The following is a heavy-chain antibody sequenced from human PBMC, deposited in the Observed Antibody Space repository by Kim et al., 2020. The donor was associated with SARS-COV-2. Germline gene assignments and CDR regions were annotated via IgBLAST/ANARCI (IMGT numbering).Heavy chain of an antibody. J-gene: IGHJ4*02. V-gene: IGHV2-70*11. Sequence: SGPTLVNPTQTLTLTCTFSGFSLSTSGMCVSWIRQPPGKALEWLARIDWDDDKYYSTSLKTRLTISKDTSKNQVVLTMTNMDPVDTATYYCARICSGGSCYSGAFDYWGQGTLVTVSS. D-gene: IGHD2-15*01. CDR3: ARICSGGSCYSGAFDY. CDR2: IDWDDDK. CDR1: GFSLSTSGMC.